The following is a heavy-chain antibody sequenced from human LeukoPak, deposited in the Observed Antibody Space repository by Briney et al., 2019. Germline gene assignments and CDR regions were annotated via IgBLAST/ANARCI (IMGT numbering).Heavy chain of an antibody. Sequence: ASVKVSCKVSGYTLTELSMHWVRQAPGKGLEWMGGFDPEDGETIYAQKFQGRVTMTEDTSTDTAYMELSSLRSEDTAVYYCATSRYGSGSYYNVNWFDPWGQGTLVTVSS. V-gene: IGHV1-24*01. CDR1: GYTLTELS. CDR2: FDPEDGET. D-gene: IGHD3-10*01. J-gene: IGHJ5*02. CDR3: ATSRYGSGSYYNVNWFDP.